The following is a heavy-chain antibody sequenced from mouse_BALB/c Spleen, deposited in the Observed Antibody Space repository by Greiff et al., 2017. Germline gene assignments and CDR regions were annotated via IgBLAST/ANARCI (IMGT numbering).Heavy chain of an antibody. D-gene: IGHD2-14*01. CDR3: ARVLDRYGAMDY. J-gene: IGHJ4*01. V-gene: IGHV14-3*02. CDR2: IDPANGNT. CDR1: GFNIKDTY. Sequence: EVQRVESGAELVKPGASVKLSCTASGFNIKDTYMHWVKQRPEQGLEWIGRIDPANGNTKYDPKFQGKATITADTSSNTAYLQLSSLTSEDTAVYYCARVLDRYGAMDYWGQGTSVTVSS.